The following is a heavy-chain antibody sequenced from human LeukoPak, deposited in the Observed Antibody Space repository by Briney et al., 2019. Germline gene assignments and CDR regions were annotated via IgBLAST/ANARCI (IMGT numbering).Heavy chain of an antibody. Sequence: ASVKVSCKASGYTFSGFYIHWVRQAPGQGLEWMGWINPNSGGTNYAQKFQGRVTMTRDTSISTAYMELSRLRSDDTAVYYCARQASSSQDRLPYYYYYYMDVWGKGTTVTVSS. CDR2: INPNSGGT. CDR1: GYTFSGFY. J-gene: IGHJ6*03. V-gene: IGHV1-2*02. D-gene: IGHD2-2*01. CDR3: ARQASSSQDRLPYYYYYYMDV.